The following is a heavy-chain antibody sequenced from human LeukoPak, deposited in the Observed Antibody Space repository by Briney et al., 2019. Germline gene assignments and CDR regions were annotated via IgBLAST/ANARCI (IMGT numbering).Heavy chain of an antibody. D-gene: IGHD6-25*01. CDR1: GGSISSSN. CDR3: AKNGYNSGWYDS. J-gene: IGHJ5*01. V-gene: IGHV3-23*01. Sequence: PSGTLSLTCAVSGGSISSSNWWSWVRQPPGKGLEWVSAISGSGGSTYYADSVKGRFTISRDNPKNTLYLQMNSLRAEDTAVYYCAKNGYNSGWYDSWGQGTLVIVSS. CDR2: ISGSGGST.